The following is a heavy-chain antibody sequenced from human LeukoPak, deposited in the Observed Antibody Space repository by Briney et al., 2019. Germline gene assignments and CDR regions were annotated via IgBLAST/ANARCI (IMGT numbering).Heavy chain of an antibody. V-gene: IGHV1-2*02. D-gene: IGHD3-3*01. CDR1: GYTFTGYY. J-gene: IGHJ4*02. Sequence: GASVKVSCKASGYTFTGYYMHWVRQAPGQGLEWMGRIHPNSGGTDYAQKFQGRVTMTSDTSISTSYMDLSSLRSDDTAVYYCAGELEHTLDYWGQGTVVTVSS. CDR2: IHPNSGGT. CDR3: AGELEHTLDY.